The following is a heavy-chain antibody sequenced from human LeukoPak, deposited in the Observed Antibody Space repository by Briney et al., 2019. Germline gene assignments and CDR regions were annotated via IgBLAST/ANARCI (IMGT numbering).Heavy chain of an antibody. D-gene: IGHD1-1*01. J-gene: IGHJ4*02. Sequence: GGSLRLSCAASGFTFSTYGMHWVRQAPGKGLEWVTLISYDGSTKYYSDSVKGRFTLSRDNSKNTLYLQMNSLRAEDTAVYYCARAPGYGAAYYFDYWGQGTLVTVSS. V-gene: IGHV3-30*03. CDR3: ARAPGYGAAYYFDY. CDR2: ISYDGSTK. CDR1: GFTFSTYG.